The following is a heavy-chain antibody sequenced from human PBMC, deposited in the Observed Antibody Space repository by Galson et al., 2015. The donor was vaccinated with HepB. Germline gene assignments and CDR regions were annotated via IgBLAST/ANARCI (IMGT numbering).Heavy chain of an antibody. J-gene: IGHJ3*02. D-gene: IGHD6-19*01. Sequence: SVKVSCKASGFLFTGYYLHWVRQAPGQGLEWMGWVNPNSGDTNYAQKFQGCVTLTRDTSITTAYMELIRLKSDDTAVYYCARRETQAVAFDIWGQGTMVTVSS. CDR1: GFLFTGYY. V-gene: IGHV1-2*04. CDR3: ARRETQAVAFDI. CDR2: VNPNSGDT.